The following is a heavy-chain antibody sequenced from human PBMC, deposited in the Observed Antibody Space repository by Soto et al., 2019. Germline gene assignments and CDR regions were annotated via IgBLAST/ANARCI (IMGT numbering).Heavy chain of an antibody. CDR1: GFSLSTSGVG. Sequence: QITLKESGPTLVKPTQTLTLTCTFSGFSLSTSGVGVGWIRQPPGKALEWLALIYWNDDKRYSPSLKSRLTITKDTPKNQVVLTMTNMDPVDTATYYCAHRRMRYSYGHPFDYWGQGTLVTVSS. CDR2: IYWNDDK. D-gene: IGHD5-18*01. J-gene: IGHJ4*02. V-gene: IGHV2-5*01. CDR3: AHRRMRYSYGHPFDY.